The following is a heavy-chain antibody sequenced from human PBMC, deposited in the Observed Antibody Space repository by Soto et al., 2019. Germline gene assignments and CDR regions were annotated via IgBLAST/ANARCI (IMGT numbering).Heavy chain of an antibody. CDR3: ATRTYYYDSTPGPAFDI. J-gene: IGHJ3*02. V-gene: IGHV1-24*01. CDR1: GYTRTELS. Sequence: ASVKVSCKVSGYTRTELSMHWVRQAPGKGLEWMGGFDPEDGETIYAQKFQGRVTMTEDTSTDTAYMELSSLRSEDTAVYYCATRTYYYDSTPGPAFDIWGQGTMVTV. D-gene: IGHD3-22*01. CDR2: FDPEDGET.